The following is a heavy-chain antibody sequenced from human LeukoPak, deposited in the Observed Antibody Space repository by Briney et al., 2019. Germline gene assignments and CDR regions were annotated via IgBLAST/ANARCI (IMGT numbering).Heavy chain of an antibody. V-gene: IGHV3-21*01. CDR3: ARDNSEYYDFWSGYFRNNWFDP. J-gene: IGHJ5*02. CDR2: ISSSSSYI. D-gene: IGHD3-3*01. CDR1: GFTFSSYS. Sequence: PGGSLTLSCAASGFTFSSYSMNWVRQAPGKGLEWVSSISSSSSYIYYADSVKGRFTISRDNAKNSLYLQMNSLRAEDTAVYYCARDNSEYYDFWSGYFRNNWFDPWGQGTLVTVSS.